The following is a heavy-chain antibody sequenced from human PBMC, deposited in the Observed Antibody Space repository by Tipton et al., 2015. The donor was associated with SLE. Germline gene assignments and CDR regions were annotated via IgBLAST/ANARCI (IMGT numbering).Heavy chain of an antibody. D-gene: IGHD6-19*01. CDR1: GFTFNNAW. V-gene: IGHV3-15*01. J-gene: IGHJ4*02. CDR3: TTDFVPSRIAMAGFGDY. Sequence: SLRLSCAASGFTFNNAWMSWVRQAPGKGMEWVGRIKSKTDGGTTDYAAPVKGRFTISRDDSKNTLYLQMNSLKTEGTAVYFCTTDFVPSRIAMAGFGDYWGQGTLVTVSS. CDR2: IKSKTDGGTT.